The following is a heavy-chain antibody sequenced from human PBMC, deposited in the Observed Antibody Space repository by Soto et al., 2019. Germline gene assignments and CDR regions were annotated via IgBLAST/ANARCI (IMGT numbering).Heavy chain of an antibody. J-gene: IGHJ5*02. D-gene: IGHD2-15*01. Sequence: SETLSLTCTVSGGSISSYYWSWIRQPPGKGLEWIGYIYYSGSTNYNPSLKSRVTISVDTSKNQFSLKLSSVTAADTAVYYCARGMYCSGGSCYLRWFDPWGQGTLVTVSS. CDR2: IYYSGST. CDR3: ARGMYCSGGSCYLRWFDP. CDR1: GGSISSYY. V-gene: IGHV4-59*01.